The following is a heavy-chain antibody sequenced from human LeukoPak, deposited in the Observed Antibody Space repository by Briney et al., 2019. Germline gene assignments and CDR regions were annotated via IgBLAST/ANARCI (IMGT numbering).Heavy chain of an antibody. CDR1: GYTFTSYG. CDR2: INAGNGNT. V-gene: IGHV1-3*01. CDR3: ARDGASASLRFDY. J-gene: IGHJ4*02. D-gene: IGHD3-16*01. Sequence: ASVTVSCKASGYTFTSYGISWVRQAPGQGLEWMGWINAGNGNTKYSQKFQGRVTITRDTSASTAYMELSSLRSEDTAVYYCARDGASASLRFDYWGQGALVTVSS.